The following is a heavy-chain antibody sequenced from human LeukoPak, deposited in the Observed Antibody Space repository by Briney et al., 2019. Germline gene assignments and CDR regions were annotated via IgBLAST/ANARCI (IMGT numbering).Heavy chain of an antibody. V-gene: IGHV4-59*01. J-gene: IGHJ4*02. CDR1: GGSFSGYY. CDR2: IYYSGST. Sequence: SETLSLTCAVYGGSFSGYYWSWIRQPPGKGLEWIGYIYYSGSTNYNPSLKSRVTISVDTSKNQFSLKLSPVTAADTAVYYCARGGRIYDILTGYQRGEFDYWGQGTLVTVSS. D-gene: IGHD3-9*01. CDR3: ARGGRIYDILTGYQRGEFDY.